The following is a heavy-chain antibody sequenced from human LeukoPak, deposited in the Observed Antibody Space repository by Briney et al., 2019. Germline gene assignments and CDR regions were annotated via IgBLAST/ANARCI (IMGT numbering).Heavy chain of an antibody. D-gene: IGHD1-26*01. CDR1: GGSINSYY. Sequence: SSETLSLTCSVSGGSINSYYWNWIRRPPGKGLEWIGYIYYNGNTNYSPSLKSRVTMSVDTSKNLFSLKVSSVTAADTAVYYCARGRSNYYGMDVWGQGTTVTVSS. J-gene: IGHJ6*02. CDR3: ARGRSNYYGMDV. V-gene: IGHV4-59*01. CDR2: IYYNGNT.